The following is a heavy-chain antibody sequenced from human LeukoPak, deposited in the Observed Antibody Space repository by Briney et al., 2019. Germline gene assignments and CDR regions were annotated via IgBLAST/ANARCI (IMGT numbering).Heavy chain of an antibody. D-gene: IGHD2-21*01. Sequence: GGSLRLSCAASGFTFSSYLMSWVRQAPGKGLEWVANIKQDGSEKYYVDSVKGRFTISRDNAKNSLYLQMNSLRAEDTAVYYCARVFASVWFNGYYYGMDVWGQGTTVTVSS. J-gene: IGHJ6*02. CDR1: GFTFSSYL. CDR3: ARVFASVWFNGYYYGMDV. V-gene: IGHV3-7*01. CDR2: IKQDGSEK.